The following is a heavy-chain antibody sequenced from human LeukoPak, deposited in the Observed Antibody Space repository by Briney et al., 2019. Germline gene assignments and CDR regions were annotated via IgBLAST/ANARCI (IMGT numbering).Heavy chain of an antibody. D-gene: IGHD3-16*01. Sequence: GGSLRLSCAPSGFTFSRHGMHWVRQAPGKGLEWVAIISNDGSRKYYGHSVEGRFAISRDNSKNTLYLQMDSLRAEDTAVYYCARDRAWDYFDYWGQGTLVTVSS. CDR1: GFTFSRHG. J-gene: IGHJ4*02. V-gene: IGHV3-30*03. CDR2: ISNDGSRK. CDR3: ARDRAWDYFDY.